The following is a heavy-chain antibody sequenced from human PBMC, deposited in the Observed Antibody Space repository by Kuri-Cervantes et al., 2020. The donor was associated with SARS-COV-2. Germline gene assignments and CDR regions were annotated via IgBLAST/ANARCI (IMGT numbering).Heavy chain of an antibody. V-gene: IGHV3-53*01. CDR3: SRGRPDSSGYNYYFDY. CDR1: GFTVSSNY. D-gene: IGHD3-22*01. CDR2: IYSGGST. J-gene: IGHJ4*02. Sequence: GESLKISCAASGFTVSSNYMSWVRQAPGKGLEWVSVIYSGGSTYYADSVKGRFTISRDNSKNSLYLQLNSLRAGDTAAYYCSRGRPDSSGYNYYFDYWGQGTLVTVSS.